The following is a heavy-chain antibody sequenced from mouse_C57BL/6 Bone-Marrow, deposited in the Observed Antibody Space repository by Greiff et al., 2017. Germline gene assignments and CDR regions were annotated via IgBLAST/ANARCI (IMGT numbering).Heavy chain of an antibody. Sequence: VQLQQSGPELVKPGASVKIPCKASGYTFTDYSMDWVKQSHGKSLEWIGDINPNNGCTIYNQKFKGKATLTVDTSSSTAYMELRSLTSEDTAVYDCERGYLDVGGKGTTVTVSS. CDR1: GYTFTDYS. CDR2: INPNNGCT. J-gene: IGHJ1*03. CDR3: ERGYLDV. V-gene: IGHV1-18*01.